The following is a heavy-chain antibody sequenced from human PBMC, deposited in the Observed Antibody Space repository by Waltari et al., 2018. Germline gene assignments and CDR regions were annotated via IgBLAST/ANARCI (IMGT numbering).Heavy chain of an antibody. J-gene: IGHJ4*02. CDR1: GGSFSGYY. D-gene: IGHD2-8*01. CDR3: AGLVYAIQDHRFDY. V-gene: IGHV4-34*01. CDR2: TNHSGST. Sequence: QVQLQQWGAGLLKPSETLSLTCAVYGGSFSGYYWRWIRRPPGKGREWSGETNHSGSTNYNPYLKGRGTRSVDTSKNQFSRKLSSVTAADTAVYYCAGLVYAIQDHRFDYWGQGTLVTVSS.